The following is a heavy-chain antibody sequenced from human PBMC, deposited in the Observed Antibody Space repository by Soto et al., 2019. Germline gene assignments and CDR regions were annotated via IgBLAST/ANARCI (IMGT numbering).Heavy chain of an antibody. J-gene: IGHJ6*03. CDR3: ARMYDFWSGPTPYYYYMDV. CDR2: ISSSSSTI. D-gene: IGHD3-3*01. CDR1: GFTFSSYS. Sequence: GGSLRLSCAASGFTFSSYSMNWVRQAPGKGLEWVSYISSSSSTIYYADSVKGRFTISRDNAKNSLYLQMNSLRAEDTAVYYCARMYDFWSGPTPYYYYMDVWGKGTTVTVSS. V-gene: IGHV3-48*01.